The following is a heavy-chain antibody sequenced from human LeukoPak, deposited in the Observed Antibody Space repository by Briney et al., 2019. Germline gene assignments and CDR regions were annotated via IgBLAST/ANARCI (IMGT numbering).Heavy chain of an antibody. CDR1: GDSVRSYY. J-gene: IGHJ6*03. D-gene: IGHD3-3*01. CDR2: VHYSGTT. CDR3: ARGQYYDFWSGLQTSYYYYMDV. Sequence: SETLSLTCTVSGDSVRSYYWSWIRQPPGKGLAWIGYVHYSGTTNYNPSFKSRVTMSVDTSKNQFSLKLSSVTAADTAVYYCARGQYYDFWSGLQTSYYYYMDVWGKGTTVTVSS. V-gene: IGHV4-59*02.